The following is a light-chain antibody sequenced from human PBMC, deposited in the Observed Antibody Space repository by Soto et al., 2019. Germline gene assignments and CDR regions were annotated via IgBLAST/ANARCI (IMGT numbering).Light chain of an antibody. V-gene: IGKV3-20*01. CDR2: GAS. CDR3: QQYGGSPPLT. Sequence: EIVLTQSPGTLSLSPGERATLSCRASQSVSSSYLAWYQQKPGQAPRLLIYGASSRATGIADRFSGGGSGTDFTLTISRLEPEDFAVYYCQQYGGSPPLTFGGGTKVEIK. J-gene: IGKJ4*01. CDR1: QSVSSSY.